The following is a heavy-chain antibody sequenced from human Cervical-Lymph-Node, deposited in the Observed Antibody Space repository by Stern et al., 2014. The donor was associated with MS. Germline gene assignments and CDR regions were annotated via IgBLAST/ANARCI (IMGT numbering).Heavy chain of an antibody. V-gene: IGHV5-51*01. D-gene: IGHD3-10*01. Sequence: EVQLVESGAEVKKPGESLKLSCEASGYTFANYWIDWVRQVPGKGLEWMGIISPGNSETIYNPSFQGQVTLSADKSISTAYLYWSSLKASDTAMYYCSRQSRYYYGWGNYYKTPDYWGPGTLVTVSS. CDR2: ISPGNSET. CDR3: SRQSRYYYGWGNYYKTPDY. CDR1: GYTFANYW. J-gene: IGHJ4*02.